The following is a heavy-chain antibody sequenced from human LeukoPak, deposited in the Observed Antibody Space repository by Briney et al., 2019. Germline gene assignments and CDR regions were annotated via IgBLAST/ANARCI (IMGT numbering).Heavy chain of an antibody. CDR3: AKDSYDFWSGYYSTLFDY. D-gene: IGHD3-3*01. Sequence: PGGSLRLSCAASGFTFSSYGMHWVRQAPGEGLKWVAFIRYDGSNKYYADSVKGRFTMARDNSKNTLYLQMNSLRAEDTAVYYCAKDSYDFWSGYYSTLFDYWGQGTLVTVSS. CDR1: GFTFSSYG. CDR2: IRYDGSNK. V-gene: IGHV3-30*02. J-gene: IGHJ4*02.